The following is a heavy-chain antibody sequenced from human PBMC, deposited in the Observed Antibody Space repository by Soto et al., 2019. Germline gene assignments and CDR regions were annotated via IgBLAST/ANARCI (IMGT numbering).Heavy chain of an antibody. CDR1: GGTFSSYT. J-gene: IGHJ4*02. Sequence: QVQLVQSGAEVKKPGSSVKVSCKASGGTFSSYTISWVRQAPGQALEWMGRIIPILGIANYAQKFQGRVKITADKSTSTAYMELSSRSSEATAVSYCEREPGCGDCPDYWGKGTLVTFSS. CDR3: EREPGCGDCPDY. CDR2: IIPILGIA. V-gene: IGHV1-69*08. D-gene: IGHD2-21*02.